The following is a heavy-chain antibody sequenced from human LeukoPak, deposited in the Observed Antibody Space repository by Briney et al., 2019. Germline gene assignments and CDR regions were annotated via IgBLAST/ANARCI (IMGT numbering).Heavy chain of an antibody. CDR2: IYHSGST. CDR1: GYSISSGYY. D-gene: IGHD1-26*01. Sequence: SETLPLTCTVSGYSISSGYYWGWIRQPPGKGLEWIGSIYHSGSTYYNPSLKSRVTISVDTSKNQFSLKLSSVTAADTAVYYCARARSGSYSGNYYYMDVWGKGTTVTVSS. CDR3: ARARSGSYSGNYYYMDV. V-gene: IGHV4-38-2*02. J-gene: IGHJ6*03.